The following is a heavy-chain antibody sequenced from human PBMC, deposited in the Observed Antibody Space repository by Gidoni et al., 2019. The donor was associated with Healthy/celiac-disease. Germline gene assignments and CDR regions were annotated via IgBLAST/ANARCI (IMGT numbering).Heavy chain of an antibody. D-gene: IGHD6-6*01. J-gene: IGHJ5*02. CDR3: AKYGDSSSSGNWFDP. CDR1: GFTFRSYA. Sequence: EVQLLESGGGYVQPGGSLRRSCAASGFTFRSYAMSWVRQAPGKGLEWVSAISGSGGSTYYADSVKGRFTISRDNSKNTLYLQMNSLRAEDTAVYYCAKYGDSSSSGNWFDPWGQGTLVTVSS. V-gene: IGHV3-23*01. CDR2: ISGSGGST.